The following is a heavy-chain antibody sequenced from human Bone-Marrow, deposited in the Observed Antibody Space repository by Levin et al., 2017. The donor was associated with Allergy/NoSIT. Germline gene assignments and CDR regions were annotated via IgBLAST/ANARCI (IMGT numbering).Heavy chain of an antibody. CDR3: ARHVVTILGLVSFSLNNWFDP. D-gene: IGHD3-3*01. Sequence: PGESLKISCAVSGGSISSGSHYWGWIRQPPGKGLEWIGSMYYSGGTYYNPSLKSRVTMSVDTSKNQFALKLTSVTAADTAVYHCARHVVTILGLVSFSLNNWFDPWGQGTLVTVSS. CDR1: GGSISSGSHY. CDR2: MYYSGGT. J-gene: IGHJ5*02. V-gene: IGHV4-39*01.